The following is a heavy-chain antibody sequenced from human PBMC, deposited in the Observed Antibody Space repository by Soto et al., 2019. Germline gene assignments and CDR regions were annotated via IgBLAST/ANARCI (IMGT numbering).Heavy chain of an antibody. CDR2: IYSSGDT. J-gene: IGHJ5*02. CDR1: GGSINTNDFS. V-gene: IGHV4-30-2*01. D-gene: IGHD6-19*01. Sequence: QLKLEEYGSGLVRPSQTLSLTCAVSGGSINTNDFSWSWVGQPPGKGLEWIGHIYSSGDTYYNPSLKSRVTLSKDTSKNEFSLRQASMTAADTAFYYCARDRRPSSGVGSWFDPLGQGTLVTVSS. CDR3: ARDRRPSSGVGSWFDP.